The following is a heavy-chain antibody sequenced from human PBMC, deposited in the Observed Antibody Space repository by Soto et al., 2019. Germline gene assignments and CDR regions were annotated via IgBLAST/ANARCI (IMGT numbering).Heavy chain of an antibody. Sequence: GGSLRLSCAASGFTFSNAWMSWVRQAPGKGLEWVGRIKSKTDGGTTEYAAPVKGRFTISRDDSKNTLYLQMNSLKTEYTAVYYCTTDALRGYSGYYYNWGQGTLVTVSS. CDR1: GFTFSNAW. CDR3: TTDALRGYSGYYYN. V-gene: IGHV3-15*01. CDR2: IKSKTDGGTT. D-gene: IGHD5-12*01. J-gene: IGHJ4*02.